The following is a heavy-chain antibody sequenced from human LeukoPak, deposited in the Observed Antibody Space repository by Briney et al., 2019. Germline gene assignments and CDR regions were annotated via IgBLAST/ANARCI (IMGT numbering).Heavy chain of an antibody. V-gene: IGHV1-69*13. J-gene: IGHJ4*02. Sequence: ASVKVSCKASGYTFTTYDINWVRQAPGQGLEWMGGIIPIFGTANYAQKFQGRVTITADESTSTAYMELSSLRSEDTAVYYCARVNGGGYNSFDYWGQGTLVTVSS. CDR2: IIPIFGTA. CDR3: ARVNGGGYNSFDY. D-gene: IGHD5-24*01. CDR1: GYTFTTYD.